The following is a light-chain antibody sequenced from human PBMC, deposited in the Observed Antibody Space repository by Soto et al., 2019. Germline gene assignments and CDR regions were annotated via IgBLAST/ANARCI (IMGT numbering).Light chain of an antibody. CDR3: SSYTSSSTLEGYV. CDR2: EVS. CDR1: SSDVGGYNY. J-gene: IGLJ1*01. V-gene: IGLV2-14*01. Sequence: QSVLTQPASVSGSPGQSITISCTGTSSDVGGYNYVSWYRQHPGKAPKLMIYEVSNRPSGVSNRFSGSKSGNTASLTISGLQAEDEADYYCSSYTSSSTLEGYVFGTGTRSPS.